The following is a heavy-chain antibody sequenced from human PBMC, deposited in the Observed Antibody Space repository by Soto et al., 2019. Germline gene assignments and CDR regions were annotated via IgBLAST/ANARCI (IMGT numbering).Heavy chain of an antibody. D-gene: IGHD3-22*01. CDR1: GFTFSSYG. CDR3: AKDPYYYDSSGYFDY. J-gene: IGHJ4*02. CDR2: ISYDGSNK. V-gene: IGHV3-30*18. Sequence: GGSLRLSCAASGFTFSSYGIHWVRQAPGKGLEWVAVISYDGSNKYYADSVKGRFTISRDNSKNTLYLQMNSLRAEDTAVYYCAKDPYYYDSSGYFDYWGQGTLVTVSS.